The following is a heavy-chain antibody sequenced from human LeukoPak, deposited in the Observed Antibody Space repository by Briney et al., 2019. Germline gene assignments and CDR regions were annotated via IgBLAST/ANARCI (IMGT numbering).Heavy chain of an antibody. V-gene: IGHV3-7*01. D-gene: IGHD3-22*01. J-gene: IGHJ6*02. Sequence: GGSLRLSCVAPGFTFSSYWMSWVRQAPGKGLEWVANIKQDGSENYYVDSVKGRFTISRDNAKNSLYLQMNSLRVEDTAVYYCARNRNYYDSSGYYYYYRGLDVWGQGTTVTVSS. CDR1: GFTFSSYW. CDR2: IKQDGSEN. CDR3: ARNRNYYDSSGYYYYYRGLDV.